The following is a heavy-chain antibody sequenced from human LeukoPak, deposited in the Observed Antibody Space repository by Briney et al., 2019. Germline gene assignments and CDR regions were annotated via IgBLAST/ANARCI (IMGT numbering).Heavy chain of an antibody. CDR2: IYSGGST. Sequence: QPGGSLRLSCAASGFTVSSNYMSWVRQAPGKGLEWVSVIYSGGSTYYADSVKGRFTISRDNSKNTLYLQMNSLRAEDTAVYNCAAMTTVTRYFDYWGQGTLVTLYS. CDR1: GFTVSSNY. CDR3: AAMTTVTRYFDY. V-gene: IGHV3-66*02. J-gene: IGHJ4*02. D-gene: IGHD4-11*01.